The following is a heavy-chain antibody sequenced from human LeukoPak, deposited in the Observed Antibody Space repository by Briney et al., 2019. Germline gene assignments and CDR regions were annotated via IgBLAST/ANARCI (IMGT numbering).Heavy chain of an antibody. CDR3: ASADRDYNWFDT. V-gene: IGHV6-1*01. D-gene: IGHD2-21*02. J-gene: IGHJ5*02. Sequence: SQTLSLTCAISGDSASSNSAAWNWIRQSPSRGLEWLGRTYYRSKRYNDYAVSVKSRITINPDTSKHQFSLHLNSVTPEDTAVYYCASADRDYNWFDTWGQGTLVTVSS. CDR2: TYYRSKRYN. CDR1: GDSASSNSAA.